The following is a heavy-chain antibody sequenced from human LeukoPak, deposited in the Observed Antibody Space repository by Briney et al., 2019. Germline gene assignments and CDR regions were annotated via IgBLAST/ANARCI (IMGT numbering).Heavy chain of an antibody. CDR2: IYYSGST. D-gene: IGHD2-2*01. J-gene: IGHJ5*02. Sequence: PSETLSLTCTVSGGSISSSSYYWGWIRQPPGKGLEWIGYIYYSGSTYYNPSLKSRVTISVDTSKNQFSLKLSSVTAADTAVYYCARGDGVVPAAINWFDPWGQGTLVTVSS. V-gene: IGHV4-30-4*08. CDR3: ARGDGVVPAAINWFDP. CDR1: GGSISSSSYY.